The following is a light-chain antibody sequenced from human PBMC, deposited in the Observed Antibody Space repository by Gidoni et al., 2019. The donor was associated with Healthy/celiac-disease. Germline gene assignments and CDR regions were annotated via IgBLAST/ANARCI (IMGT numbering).Light chain of an antibody. J-gene: IGKJ1*01. V-gene: IGKV3-11*01. Sequence: EIVLTQSPATLSLSPGERATLSCSASQSVSSYLAWYQQKPGQAPRLLIYDASNRATGIPARFSGSGSGTDFTLTISSLEPEDFAVYYCQQRSNWPRTFXXXTKVEIK. CDR3: QQRSNWPRT. CDR2: DAS. CDR1: QSVSSY.